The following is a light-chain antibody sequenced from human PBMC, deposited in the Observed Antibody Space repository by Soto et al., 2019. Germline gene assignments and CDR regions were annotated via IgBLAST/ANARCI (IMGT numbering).Light chain of an antibody. J-gene: IGKJ1*01. V-gene: IGKV1-5*01. Sequence: DIQMTQSPSTLSAAVGDRVTITCRASQTISTWLAWYQQKPGKAPSLLIYDASSLESGVPSRFSGSGSGTEFTLTISSLQPDDFATYYCQQYHSYSLTFGQGTKV. CDR3: QQYHSYSLT. CDR2: DAS. CDR1: QTISTW.